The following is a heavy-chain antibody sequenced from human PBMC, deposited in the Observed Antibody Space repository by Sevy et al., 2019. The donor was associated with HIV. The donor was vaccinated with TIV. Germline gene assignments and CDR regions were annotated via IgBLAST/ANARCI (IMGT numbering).Heavy chain of an antibody. CDR1: GFTFSSYA. J-gene: IGHJ4*02. V-gene: IGHV3-23*01. CDR2: ISGSGGST. CDR3: AKDSLDTMIVVVTFDY. Sequence: GGSLRLSGAASGFTFSSYAMSWVRQAPGKGLEWVSAISGSGGSTYYADSVKGRFTISRDNSKNTLYLQMNSLRAEDTAVYYCAKDSLDTMIVVVTFDYWGQGTLVTVSS. D-gene: IGHD3-22*01.